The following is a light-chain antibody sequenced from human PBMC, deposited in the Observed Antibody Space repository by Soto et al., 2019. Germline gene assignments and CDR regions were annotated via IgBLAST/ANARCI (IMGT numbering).Light chain of an antibody. V-gene: IGKV1-6*01. J-gene: IGKJ2*01. Sequence: AIQMTQSPSSLSASVGDRVTITCRASQDIRNDLGWYQQKPGKPPKLLIYGASTLQSGVPSRFGGSRSGTDFTLTISSLQPEDFESYYCLQDYNYPFTFGQGTKLDIK. CDR2: GAS. CDR1: QDIRND. CDR3: LQDYNYPFT.